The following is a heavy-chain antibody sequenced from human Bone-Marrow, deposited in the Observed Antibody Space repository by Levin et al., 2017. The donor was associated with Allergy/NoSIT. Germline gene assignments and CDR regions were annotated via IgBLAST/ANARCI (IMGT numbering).Heavy chain of an antibody. J-gene: IGHJ4*02. V-gene: IGHV1-3*01. CDR3: ARDRWQLGIYDY. CDR1: GYTFTTYA. CDR2: IDPGNGNT. D-gene: IGHD2-15*01. Sequence: ASVKVSCKASGYTFTTYALHWVRQAPGQRLEWVGWIDPGNGNTRYSQKFQGRVTITRDTSASTAYMELSSLRSEDTAVYYCARDRWQLGIYDYWGQGTLVTVSS.